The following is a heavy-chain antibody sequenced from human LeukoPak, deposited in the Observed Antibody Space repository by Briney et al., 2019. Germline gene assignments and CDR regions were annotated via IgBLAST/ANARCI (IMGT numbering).Heavy chain of an antibody. Sequence: GGSLRLSCAAAGFTFGHYGMHWVRQAPGKGLEWVAVIWSDGTNQYYADSVKGRFTISRDDSGNTVYLQMNSLRPEDTGVYYCAKDAQRGFNYSNSLESWGQGTPVTVST. CDR1: GFTFGHYG. V-gene: IGHV3-33*06. CDR3: AKDAQRGFNYSNSLES. CDR2: IWSDGTNQ. J-gene: IGHJ5*01. D-gene: IGHD4-11*01.